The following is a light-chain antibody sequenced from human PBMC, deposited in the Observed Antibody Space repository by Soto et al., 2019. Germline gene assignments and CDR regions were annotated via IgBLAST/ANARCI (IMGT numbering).Light chain of an antibody. CDR2: DTS. J-gene: IGKJ4*01. Sequence: IVLTQSPGILSLSPGERATLSWRASQSVGRRYLAWYQQKPGQAPMLLIYDTSERASDIPDRFSGSGSGTDFTLTISRLVPEDFAVYYCQYQGTFGGGTKVEIK. V-gene: IGKV3-20*01. CDR1: QSVGRRY. CDR3: QYQGT.